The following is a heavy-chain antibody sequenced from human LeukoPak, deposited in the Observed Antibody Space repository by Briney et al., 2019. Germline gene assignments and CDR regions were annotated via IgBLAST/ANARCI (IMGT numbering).Heavy chain of an antibody. Sequence: GGSLRLSCAASGFTFSSYAMRWVRQAPGKGLEWVAVISYDGSNKYYADSVKGRFTISRDNSKNTLYLQMNSLRAEDTAVYYCARDGRYFDWLPRYYFDYWGQGTLVTVSS. CDR3: ARDGRYFDWLPRYYFDY. J-gene: IGHJ4*02. V-gene: IGHV3-30-3*01. CDR2: ISYDGSNK. CDR1: GFTFSSYA. D-gene: IGHD3-9*01.